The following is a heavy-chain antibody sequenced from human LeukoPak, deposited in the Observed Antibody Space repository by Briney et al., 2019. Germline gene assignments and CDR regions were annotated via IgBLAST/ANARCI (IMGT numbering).Heavy chain of an antibody. J-gene: IGHJ3*02. CDR3: ARGGSWQWLVGGNDTFDI. D-gene: IGHD6-19*01. Sequence: SETLSLTCTVSGGSISSSSYYWGWIRQPPGKGLEWIGSIYYSGSTYYNPSLKSRVTISVDTSKNQFSLKLSPVTAADTAVYYCARGGSWQWLVGGNDTFDIWGQGTMVTVSS. CDR1: GGSISSSSYY. V-gene: IGHV4-39*07. CDR2: IYYSGST.